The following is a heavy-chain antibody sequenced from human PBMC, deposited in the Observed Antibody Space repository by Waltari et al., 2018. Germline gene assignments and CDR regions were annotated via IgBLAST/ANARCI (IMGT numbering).Heavy chain of an antibody. CDR2: ISYDGSNK. Sequence: QVQLVESGGGVVQPGRSLRLSCAASGFTFSSYGLDWVRQAPGKGLEWVAVISYDGSNKYYADSVKGRVTISRDNSKNTLYLQMNSLRAEDTALYYCAKDTSGSYSGYFDYWGQGTLVTVSS. CDR1: GFTFSSYG. V-gene: IGHV3-30*18. D-gene: IGHD1-26*01. CDR3: AKDTSGSYSGYFDY. J-gene: IGHJ4*02.